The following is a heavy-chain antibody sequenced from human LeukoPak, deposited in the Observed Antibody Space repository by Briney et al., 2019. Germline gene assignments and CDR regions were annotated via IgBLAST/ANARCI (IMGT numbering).Heavy chain of an antibody. CDR1: GFTFSSYE. Sequence: GGSLRLSCAASGFTFSSYEMNWVRQAPGKGLEWVSYISSSVSTIYYADSVQGRFTISRDNAKNSLYLQMNSLTVDDMALYFCARIHNDFPNFDSYFYMDLWGKGTMVTVSS. V-gene: IGHV3-48*03. CDR3: ARIHNDFPNFDSYFYMDL. J-gene: IGHJ6*03. CDR2: ISSSVSTI. D-gene: IGHD3-9*01.